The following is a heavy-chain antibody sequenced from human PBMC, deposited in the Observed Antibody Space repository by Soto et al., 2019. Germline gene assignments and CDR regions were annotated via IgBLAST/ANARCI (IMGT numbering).Heavy chain of an antibody. CDR1: GFIFKSYT. Sequence: QVQLVESGGGVVQPGRSLRLSCEASGFIFKSYTMNWVRQAPGKGLEWVAAIWYDGSKKYHADSVKGRFSISRDDSKNTLYLQMESLRVEDTAIYYCARVDDRSSWFGYFDYWGQGTLVTVSS. CDR3: ARVDDRSSWFGYFDY. D-gene: IGHD6-13*01. J-gene: IGHJ4*02. V-gene: IGHV3-33*01. CDR2: IWYDGSKK.